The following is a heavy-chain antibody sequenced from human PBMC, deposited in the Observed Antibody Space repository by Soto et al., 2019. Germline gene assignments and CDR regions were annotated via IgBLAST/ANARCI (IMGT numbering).Heavy chain of an antibody. J-gene: IGHJ1*01. V-gene: IGHV1-24*01. Sequence: ASVKVSCEVSGYTLTELSMHWVRQAPGKGLEWMGGFDPEDGETIYAQKFQGRVTMTEDTSTDTAYMELSSLRSEDTAVYYCATATIFGVANSGYFQHWGQGTLVTVSS. CDR3: ATATIFGVANSGYFQH. D-gene: IGHD3-3*01. CDR2: FDPEDGET. CDR1: GYTLTELS.